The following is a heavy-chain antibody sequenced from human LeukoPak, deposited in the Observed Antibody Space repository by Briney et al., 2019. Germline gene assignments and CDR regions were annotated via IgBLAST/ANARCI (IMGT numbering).Heavy chain of an antibody. D-gene: IGHD5-18*01. V-gene: IGHV1-2*02. CDR2: INPNSGGT. Sequence: GASVKVSCKASGYTFTDYYIHWVRRAPGQRLEWMGWINPNSGGTIYAQRLPVRVTKTRDTSITTLYMELSRLRSDDTALCYCARDRRVYSYGSCIVDYWGQGTLVTVSS. CDR3: ARDRRVYSYGSCIVDY. CDR1: GYTFTDYY. J-gene: IGHJ4*02.